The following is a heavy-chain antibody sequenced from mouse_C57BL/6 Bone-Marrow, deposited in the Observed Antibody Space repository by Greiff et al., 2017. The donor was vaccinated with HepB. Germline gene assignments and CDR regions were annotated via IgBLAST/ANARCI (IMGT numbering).Heavy chain of an antibody. CDR2: ISDGGSYT. CDR1: GFTFSSYA. CDR3: ARDPTFYFDY. D-gene: IGHD5-5*01. V-gene: IGHV5-4*01. J-gene: IGHJ2*01. Sequence: EVMLVESGGGLVKPGGSLKLSCAASGFTFSSYAMSWVRQTPEKRLEWVATISDGGSYTYYPDNVKGRFTISRDNAKNNLYLQMSHLKSEDTAMYYCARDPTFYFDYWGQGTTLTVSS.